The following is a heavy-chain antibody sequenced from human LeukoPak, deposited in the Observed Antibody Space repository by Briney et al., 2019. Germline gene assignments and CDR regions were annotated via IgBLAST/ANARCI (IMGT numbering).Heavy chain of an antibody. CDR3: ARGYYDILTGENYYYYYMDV. Sequence: PSETLSLTCTVSGGPISSSSYYWAWIRQPPGKGLEWIGYIYYSGSTNYNPSLKSRVTISVDTSKNQFSLKLSSVTAADTAVYYCARGYYDILTGENYYYYYMDVWGKGTTVTVSS. D-gene: IGHD3-9*01. J-gene: IGHJ6*03. V-gene: IGHV4-61*05. CDR1: GGPISSSSYY. CDR2: IYYSGST.